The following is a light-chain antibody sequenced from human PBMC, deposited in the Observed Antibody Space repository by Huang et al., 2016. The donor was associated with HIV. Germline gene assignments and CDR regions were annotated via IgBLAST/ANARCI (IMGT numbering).Light chain of an antibody. Sequence: DMVMTQSPDSLAVSLGERDTITCKSSQGVLYRSNNKNYFAWYQQKPGQPPKLLIYWESTRESGVPERFSGSGCGTDFTLTIRSLQAEDVAVYYCQQYYSNPLTFGGGTKVEIK. V-gene: IGKV4-1*01. J-gene: IGKJ4*01. CDR1: QGVLYRSNNKNY. CDR3: QQYYSNPLT. CDR2: WES.